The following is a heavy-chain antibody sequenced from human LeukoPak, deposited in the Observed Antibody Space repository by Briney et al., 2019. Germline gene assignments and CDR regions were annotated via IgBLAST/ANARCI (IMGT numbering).Heavy chain of an antibody. V-gene: IGHV4-34*01. CDR3: STLRKARFFEWTRERIDY. Sequence: SETLSLTCAVYGGSFSGYYWSWIRQPPGKGLEWIGEINHSGSTNYNPSLKSRVTISVDTSKNQFSLKLSSRTAADTAVYYCSTLRKARFFEWTRERIDYWGQGTLVTVSS. D-gene: IGHD3-3*01. CDR2: INHSGST. CDR1: GGSFSGYY. J-gene: IGHJ4*02.